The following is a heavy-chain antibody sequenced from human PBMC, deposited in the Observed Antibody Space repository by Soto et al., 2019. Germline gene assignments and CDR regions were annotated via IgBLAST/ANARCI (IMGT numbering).Heavy chain of an antibody. CDR1: GGSVSSRSYY. J-gene: IGHJ5*01. CDR3: ARGLVFGVAIHLFES. V-gene: IGHV4-61*01. D-gene: IGHD3-3*01. Sequence: SETLSLTCTVSGGSVSSRSYYWSWIRQPPGKGLEWIGHMYYIGTTNYQPSLKSRVTISADTSQNQFSLKLSSVSAADTAVYYCARGLVFGVAIHLFESWGQGNLMTVSS. CDR2: MYYIGTT.